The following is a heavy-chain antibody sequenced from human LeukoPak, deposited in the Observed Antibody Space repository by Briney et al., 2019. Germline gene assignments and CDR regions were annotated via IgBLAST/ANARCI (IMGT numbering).Heavy chain of an antibody. J-gene: IGHJ4*02. Sequence: ASVKVSCKASGYTFTGYYIHWVRQAPGQGLEWMGWIKPNSGGTNYAQKFQGRVTMTRDTSISTAYMELSRLRSDDTAVYYCARGTGSWVALTVFDYWGQGTLVTVSS. CDR2: IKPNSGGT. D-gene: IGHD1-14*01. CDR1: GYTFTGYY. V-gene: IGHV1-2*02. CDR3: ARGTGSWVALTVFDY.